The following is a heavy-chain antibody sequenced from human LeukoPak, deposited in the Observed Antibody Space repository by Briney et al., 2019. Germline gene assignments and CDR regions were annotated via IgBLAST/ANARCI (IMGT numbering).Heavy chain of an antibody. Sequence: ASVKVSCKASGYTFTSYYMHWVRQAPGQGLEWMGIINPSGGSTSYAQKFQGRVTMTRDTSTSTVYMELSSLRSEDTAVYYCARDDSSGYYSPYFDLWGRGTLVTVSS. CDR3: ARDDSSGYYSPYFDL. CDR1: GYTFTSYY. CDR2: INPSGGST. J-gene: IGHJ2*01. D-gene: IGHD3-22*01. V-gene: IGHV1-46*01.